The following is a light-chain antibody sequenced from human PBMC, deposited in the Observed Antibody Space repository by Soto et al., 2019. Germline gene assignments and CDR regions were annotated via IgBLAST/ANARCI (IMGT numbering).Light chain of an antibody. V-gene: IGLV4-69*01. Sequence: QLVLTQSPSASASLGASVKLTCTLSSGHSNYAIAWHQQQSEKGPRYLMKINSDGSHSKGDGIPDRFSGSSSGAERYLTISSLQSEEEADYYCQTWGSGIVVFGGGTKLTVL. CDR3: QTWGSGIVV. CDR1: SGHSNYA. CDR2: INSDGSH. J-gene: IGLJ2*01.